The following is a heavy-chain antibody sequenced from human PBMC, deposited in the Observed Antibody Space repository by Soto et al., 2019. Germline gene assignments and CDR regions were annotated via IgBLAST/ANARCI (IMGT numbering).Heavy chain of an antibody. CDR3: ARHLKPREALAPYYFDY. J-gene: IGHJ4*02. D-gene: IGHD1-1*01. V-gene: IGHV3-11*01. CDR2: ISSSGSTI. Sequence: GGSLRLSCAASGFTFSDYYMSWIRQAPGKGLEWISYISSSGSTIYHADSVKGRFTISRDNAKNSLYLQMNGLRAEDTAVYYCARHLKPREALAPYYFDYWGQGTLVTVSS. CDR1: GFTFSDYY.